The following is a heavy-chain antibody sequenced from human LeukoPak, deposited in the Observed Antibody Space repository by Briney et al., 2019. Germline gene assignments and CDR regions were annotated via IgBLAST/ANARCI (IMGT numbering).Heavy chain of an antibody. CDR3: ANLAYDILTGYQEYFQH. CDR2: IIPMFGTA. J-gene: IGHJ1*01. D-gene: IGHD3-9*01. CDR1: GGTFSSYT. Sequence: GASVTVSCTASGGTFSSYTISWVRQAPGQGLEWMGGIIPMFGTANYAQKFQGRVTITADESTSTAYMELSSLRSEDTAVYYCANLAYDILTGYQEYFQHWGQGTLVTVSS. V-gene: IGHV1-69*13.